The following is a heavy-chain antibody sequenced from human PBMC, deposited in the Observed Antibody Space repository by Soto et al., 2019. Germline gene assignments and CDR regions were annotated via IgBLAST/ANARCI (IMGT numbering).Heavy chain of an antibody. Sequence: QVQLVESGGGVVQPGRSLRLSCAASGFTFSSYGMHWVRQAPGKGLEWVAVIWYDASNKYYADSVKGRFTISRDNSKNTLYLLMNSLRAEDTAVYYCARDCAGYSGGWYQRGGFDYWGQGPLVTVSS. V-gene: IGHV3-33*01. CDR3: ARDCAGYSGGWYQRGGFDY. CDR2: IWYDASNK. D-gene: IGHD6-19*01. J-gene: IGHJ4*02. CDR1: GFTFSSYG.